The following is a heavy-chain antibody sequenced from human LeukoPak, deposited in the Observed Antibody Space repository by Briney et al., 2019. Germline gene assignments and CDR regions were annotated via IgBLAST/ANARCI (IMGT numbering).Heavy chain of an antibody. CDR3: ARGRYYYDSSGYYYFSAYDY. Sequence: SETLSLTCAVYGGSFSGYYWSWIRQPPGKGLEWIGEINHSGSTNYNPSLKSRVTISVDTSKNQFSLKLSSVTAADTAVYYCARGRYYYDSSGYYYFSAYDYWGQGTLVTVSS. CDR2: INHSGST. CDR1: GGSFSGYY. V-gene: IGHV4-34*01. D-gene: IGHD3-22*01. J-gene: IGHJ4*02.